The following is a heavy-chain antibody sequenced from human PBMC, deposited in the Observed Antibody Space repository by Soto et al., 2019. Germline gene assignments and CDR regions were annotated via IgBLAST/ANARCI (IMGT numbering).Heavy chain of an antibody. V-gene: IGHV1-18*04. CDR1: GYTFTSYG. CDR2: ISVYTGNT. Sequence: QVQLVQSGGEVTKPGASVKVSCKSSGYTFTSYGVSWVRQAPGQGLEWLGWISVYTGNTKQAQKFQDRVTLTTEASTGTDSLELRNLRSDDTAVYYCASDRCTTDRCYTHHFDVCCQGTTVTVSS. J-gene: IGHJ6*02. CDR3: ASDRCTTDRCYTHHFDV. D-gene: IGHD2-8*01.